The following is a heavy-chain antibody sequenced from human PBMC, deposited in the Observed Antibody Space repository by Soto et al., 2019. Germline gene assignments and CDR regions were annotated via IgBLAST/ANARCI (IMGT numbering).Heavy chain of an antibody. CDR1: GSRFSNYV. D-gene: IGHD2-2*02. CDR3: AREGRGKKAGYNGLVSLGY. CDR2: IIPIFNST. V-gene: IGHV1-69*06. Sequence: ASVMVSCTVSGSRFSNYVISWVRQAPGHGLEWLGRIIPIFNSTKYAQSFQGRVTITADKSTSTASLELSSLRSDDTAVYYCAREGRGKKAGYNGLVSLGYWGQGTLVTVSS. J-gene: IGHJ4*02.